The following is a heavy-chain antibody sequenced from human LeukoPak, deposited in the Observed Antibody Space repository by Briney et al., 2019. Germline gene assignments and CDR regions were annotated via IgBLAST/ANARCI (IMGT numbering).Heavy chain of an antibody. CDR2: IIPILGIA. CDR3: ARGNRQAYYFDY. J-gene: IGHJ4*02. CDR1: GGTFSSYA. Sequence: SVKVSCKASGGTFSSYAISWVRQAPGQGLEWMGRIIPILGIANYAQKFQGRVTITADKSTSTAYMELSSLRSEDTAVYYCARGNRQAYYFDYWGQGTLVTVSS. V-gene: IGHV1-69*04. D-gene: IGHD1-1*01.